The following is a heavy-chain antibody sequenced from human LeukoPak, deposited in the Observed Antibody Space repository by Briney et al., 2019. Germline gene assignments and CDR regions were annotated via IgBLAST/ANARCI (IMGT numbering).Heavy chain of an antibody. CDR1: GFTFTTYW. V-gene: IGHV3-7*01. D-gene: IGHD3-10*01. J-gene: IGHJ5*02. CDR3: ARPLMYYYGSETYFWFDP. CDR2: IKQDGSEQ. Sequence: GGSLRLSCAASGFTFTTYWMGWVRQAPGKGLEWVANIKQDGSEQYYVDSVKGRFTISRNNAKNSLSLQMNSLRAEDTAVYYCARPLMYYYGSETYFWFDPWGQGTLVTVSS.